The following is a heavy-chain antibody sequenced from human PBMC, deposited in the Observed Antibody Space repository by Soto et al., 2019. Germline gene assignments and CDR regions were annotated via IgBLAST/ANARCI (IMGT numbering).Heavy chain of an antibody. CDR3: ARDTIGVPPYAFDI. CDR1: GGTFSSYA. CDR2: IIPIFGTA. Sequence: ASVKVSCKASGGTFSSYAISWVRQAPGQGLEWMGGIIPIFGTANYAQKFQGRVTITADESTSTAYMELSSLRSEDTAVYYCARDTIGVPPYAFDIWGQGTMVTVSS. D-gene: IGHD1-1*01. J-gene: IGHJ3*02. V-gene: IGHV1-69*13.